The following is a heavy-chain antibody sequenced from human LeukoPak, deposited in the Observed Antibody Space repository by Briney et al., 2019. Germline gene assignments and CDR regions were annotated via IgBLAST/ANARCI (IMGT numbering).Heavy chain of an antibody. V-gene: IGHV4-34*01. Sequence: ETPCDTCGVSGGSFSDYYWKWIRQSPGKGLEWIGEINDSGSPNYNPSLTSRVTMSVDTSKNQFSLRLSSVSAADTAIYYCARSGYTLRFMGYWGQ. J-gene: IGHJ4*02. D-gene: IGHD3-3*01. CDR2: INDSGSP. CDR1: GGSFSDYY. CDR3: ARSGYTLRFMGY.